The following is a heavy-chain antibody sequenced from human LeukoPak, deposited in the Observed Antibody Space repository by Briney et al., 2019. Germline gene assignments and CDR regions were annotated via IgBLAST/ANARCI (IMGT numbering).Heavy chain of an antibody. CDR1: GYTFTSYV. CDR3: VSYTVDGDYNY. J-gene: IGHJ4*02. CDR2: INAGNGNT. Sequence: ASVKVSCKASGYTFTSYVMHWVRQAPGQGLEWMGWINAGNGNTKYTEKFQGRVTITRDTSATTAYMELSSLRSEDTAVYYCVSYTVDGDYNYWGQGTLVAGSS. D-gene: IGHD4-17*01. V-gene: IGHV1-3*01.